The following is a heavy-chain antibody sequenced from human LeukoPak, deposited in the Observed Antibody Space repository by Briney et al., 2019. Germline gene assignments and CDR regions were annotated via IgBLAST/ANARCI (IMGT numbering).Heavy chain of an antibody. D-gene: IGHD3-10*01. V-gene: IGHV1-8*03. J-gene: IGHJ4*02. Sequence: GASVKVSCKASGYTFTSYDINWVRQATGQGLEWMGWMNPNSGNTGYAQKFQGRVTITRNTSISTAYMELSSLRSEDTAVYYCARGRSYYGSGSSSGVIGYWGQGTLVTVSS. CDR2: MNPNSGNT. CDR1: GYTFTSYD. CDR3: ARGRSYYGSGSSSGVIGY.